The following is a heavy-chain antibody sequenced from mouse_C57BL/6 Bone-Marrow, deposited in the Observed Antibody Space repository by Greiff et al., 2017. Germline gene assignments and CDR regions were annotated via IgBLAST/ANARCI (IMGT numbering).Heavy chain of an antibody. J-gene: IGHJ2*01. Sequence: QVQLQQPGAELVMPGASVKLSCKASGYTFTSYWMHWVKQRPGQGLEWIGEIDPSDSYTNYNQKFKVKSTLTVDKSSSTAYMQLSSLTSEDSAVYYCARYYGYDLDYWGQGTTLTVSS. V-gene: IGHV1-69*01. CDR2: IDPSDSYT. CDR1: GYTFTSYW. CDR3: ARYYGYDLDY. D-gene: IGHD2-2*01.